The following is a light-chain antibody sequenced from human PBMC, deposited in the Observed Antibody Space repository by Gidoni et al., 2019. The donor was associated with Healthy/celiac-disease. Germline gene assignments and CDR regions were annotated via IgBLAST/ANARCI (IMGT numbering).Light chain of an antibody. V-gene: IGKV1-33*01. CDR3: QQYDNLPIT. CDR1: QDISKY. Sequence: DIQMTQSPSSLSASVGDRVTITCQASQDISKYLNWYQQKQGKAPKLLIYDASNLKTGVPSRFSGSGSGTDFTFTISSLQSEDIATYYCQQYDNLPITCGQGTRLEIK. J-gene: IGKJ5*01. CDR2: DAS.